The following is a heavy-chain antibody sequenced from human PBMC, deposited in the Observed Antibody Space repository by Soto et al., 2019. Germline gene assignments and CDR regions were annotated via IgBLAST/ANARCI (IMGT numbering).Heavy chain of an antibody. V-gene: IGHV4-31*03. D-gene: IGHD5-12*01. CDR1: GGSISSGGYY. CDR2: IYYSGST. Sequence: PSETLSLTCTVSGGSISSGGYYWSWIRQHPGKGLEWIGYIYYSGSTYYNPSLKSRVTISVDTSKNQFSLKLSSVTAADTAVYYCARLVARWFDPWGQGTLVTVSS. J-gene: IGHJ5*02. CDR3: ARLVARWFDP.